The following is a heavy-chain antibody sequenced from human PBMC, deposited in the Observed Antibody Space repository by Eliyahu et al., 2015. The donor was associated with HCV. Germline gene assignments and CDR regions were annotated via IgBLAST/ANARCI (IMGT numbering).Heavy chain of an antibody. CDR1: XGTFSSYA. D-gene: IGHD5-18*01. CDR2: IIPIFGTA. V-gene: IGHV1-69*01. Sequence: QVQLVQSGAEVKKPGSSVKVSCKASXGTFSSYAXSWVRQAPGQGLEWMGGIIPIFGTANYAQKFQGRVTITADESTSTAYMELSSLRSEDTAVYYCARVYSYGYYYYYGMDVWGQGTTVTVSS. J-gene: IGHJ6*02. CDR3: ARVYSYGYYYYYGMDV.